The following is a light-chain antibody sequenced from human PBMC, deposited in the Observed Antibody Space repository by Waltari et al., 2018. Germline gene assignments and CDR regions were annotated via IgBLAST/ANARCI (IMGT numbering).Light chain of an antibody. CDR1: HSLSSD. V-gene: IGKV3-15*01. J-gene: IGKJ1*01. CDR2: DAS. Sequence: EMGMTQSPPTVSLSHADRSTPSCRSSHSLSSDLAWYQQRPGQAPRLLIDDASTRATGVPGRFSGSGSGTEFTLTISDVRSEDFAVYYCQQYNVWPPEKTFGQGTKVEV. CDR3: QQYNVWPPEKT.